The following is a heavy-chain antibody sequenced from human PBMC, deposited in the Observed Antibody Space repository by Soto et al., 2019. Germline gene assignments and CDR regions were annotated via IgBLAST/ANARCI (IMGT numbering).Heavy chain of an antibody. D-gene: IGHD6-19*01. Sequence: QVHLVQSGAEEKRPGASVKVSCKASGYTFSNYAMHWVRQAPGQSLEWMGWVNTVNGDTEYSQKFQDRLTITRDTSASTACMVMSSLRCGDTAVYYCARDLRGTGWYDFWGQGTLVTVSS. J-gene: IGHJ4*02. CDR1: GYTFSNYA. CDR2: VNTVNGDT. V-gene: IGHV1-3*05. CDR3: ARDLRGTGWYDF.